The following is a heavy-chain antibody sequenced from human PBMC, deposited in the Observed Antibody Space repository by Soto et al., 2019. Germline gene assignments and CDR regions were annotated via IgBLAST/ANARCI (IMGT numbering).Heavy chain of an antibody. D-gene: IGHD2-15*01. CDR1: CCSISANY. V-gene: IGHV4-59*01. CDR3: ARDDQSCHYGTCSWHFTY. J-gene: IGHJ4*02. Sequence: SEPRSATAPVLCCSISANYCSCLRQSPGKGLEWIGYVYYSGSTVYNPSLKSRVSISADTSKNQFSLRLSSVTAADTAVYYCARDDQSCHYGTCSWHFTYWGQGTLVNVSS. CDR2: VYYSGST.